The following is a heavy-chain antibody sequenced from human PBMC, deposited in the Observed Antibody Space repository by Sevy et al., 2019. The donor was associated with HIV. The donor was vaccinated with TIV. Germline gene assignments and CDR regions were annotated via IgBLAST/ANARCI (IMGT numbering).Heavy chain of an antibody. V-gene: IGHV3-23*01. J-gene: IGHJ4*02. Sequence: GGSLRLSCAASGFTFAKDSMSWLRQAPGKGLEWVSTFSFGCGRINYADSAKGRFTISRDDSKNTLYLQMNSLRAEDTATYFCEREGCTQPHDYWGQGTLVTVSS. CDR1: GFTFAKDS. CDR2: FSFGCGRI. CDR3: EREGCTQPHDY.